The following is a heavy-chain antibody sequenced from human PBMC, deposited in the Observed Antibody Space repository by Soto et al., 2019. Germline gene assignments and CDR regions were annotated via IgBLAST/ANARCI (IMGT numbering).Heavy chain of an antibody. Sequence: ASVKVSCKAFGFIFNNYAISWVRQAPGQGLEWMGWISANSGNTNYAQKLQGRVTMTTDTSTSTAYMELRSLRSDDTAVYYCATAGNYDSSSRESWGQGTLVTVSS. CDR2: ISANSGNT. V-gene: IGHV1-18*04. CDR1: GFIFNNYA. D-gene: IGHD3-22*01. J-gene: IGHJ5*02. CDR3: ATAGNYDSSSRES.